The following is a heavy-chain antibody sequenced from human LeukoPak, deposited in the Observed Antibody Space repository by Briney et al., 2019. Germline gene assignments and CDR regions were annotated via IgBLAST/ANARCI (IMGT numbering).Heavy chain of an antibody. V-gene: IGHV3-21*01. CDR3: ARVSSGMDY. Sequence: GGSLRLSCAASGFTFSTYSINWVRQAPGKGLEWVSFISGSGSYIYYADSVKGRFAISRDNAKNSLYLQMNSLRAEDTAVYYCARVSSGMDYWGQGTLVTVSS. CDR1: GFTFSTYS. J-gene: IGHJ4*02. CDR2: ISGSGSYI. D-gene: IGHD3-10*01.